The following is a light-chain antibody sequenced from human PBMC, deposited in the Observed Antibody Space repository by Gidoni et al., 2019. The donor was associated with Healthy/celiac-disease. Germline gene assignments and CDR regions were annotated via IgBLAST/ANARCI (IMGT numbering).Light chain of an antibody. J-gene: IGKJ1*01. CDR3: QQYNNWPV. V-gene: IGKV3-15*01. CDR1: QSVSSN. Sequence: IVMTQSPATLSVSPGERATPSGRASQSVSSNLARYQQKPGQAPRLLIYGASTRATGIPARCSGSGSGTEFTLTISSLQSEDFAVYYCQQYNNWPVFGQGTKVEIK. CDR2: GAS.